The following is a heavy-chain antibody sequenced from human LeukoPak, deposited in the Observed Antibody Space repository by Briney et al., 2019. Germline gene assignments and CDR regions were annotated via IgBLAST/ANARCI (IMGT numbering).Heavy chain of an antibody. CDR1: GHTFTNYY. D-gene: IGHD3-22*01. J-gene: IGHJ4*02. V-gene: IGHV1-46*03. CDR3: ATGYYSAY. Sequence: GASVTVSCKASGHTFTNYYLNWVRQAPGQGLEWMGMIDPSGGSTNYAEKFQGRVTMTRDTSTSTLYMELSSLRSDDTAMYYCATGYYSAYWGQGTLVAVSS. CDR2: IDPSGGST.